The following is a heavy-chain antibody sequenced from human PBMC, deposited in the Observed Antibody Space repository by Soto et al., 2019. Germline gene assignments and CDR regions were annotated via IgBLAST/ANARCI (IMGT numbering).Heavy chain of an antibody. D-gene: IGHD2-2*01. CDR1: RFAFSSYS. CDR2: ISYDGNNK. J-gene: IGHJ4*02. CDR3: ARGNAIVVVPAATVDY. V-gene: IGHV3-30-3*01. Sequence: GGSLRLSCAASRFAFSSYSMHWVRQAPGKGLEWVAVISYDGNNKNYADSVKGRFTISRDNSKNTLYLQMNSLRAEDTAMYCCARGNAIVVVPAATVDYWGQGTLVTVSS.